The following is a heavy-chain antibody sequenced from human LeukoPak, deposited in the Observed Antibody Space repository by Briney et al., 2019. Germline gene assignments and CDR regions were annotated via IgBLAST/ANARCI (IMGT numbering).Heavy chain of an antibody. Sequence: GGSLSFSWPASGFTFSTYSMNWVRKAPGKGLEWVSSISGSSIYIYYADSVKGRFTISRDNAKNSLYLQLNSLRAEDTAVYYCARDPPYYDGSGYYYDYWGQGTLVTVSS. J-gene: IGHJ4*02. D-gene: IGHD3-22*01. CDR1: GFTFSTYS. CDR2: ISGSSIYI. V-gene: IGHV3-21*01. CDR3: ARDPPYYDGSGYYYDY.